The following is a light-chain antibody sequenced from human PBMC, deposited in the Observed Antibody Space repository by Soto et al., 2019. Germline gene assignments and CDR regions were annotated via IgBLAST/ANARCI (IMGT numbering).Light chain of an antibody. Sequence: IVLTQSPGSLSLSPGERATLSCRTSQSVSGNYLAWYQHKPGQAPRLLIYDASNRATGIPARFSGSGSGTDFTLTISSLEPEDFAVYYCQQRSNWLTFGGGTKVDNK. J-gene: IGKJ4*01. V-gene: IGKV3D-20*02. CDR2: DAS. CDR3: QQRSNWLT. CDR1: QSVSGNY.